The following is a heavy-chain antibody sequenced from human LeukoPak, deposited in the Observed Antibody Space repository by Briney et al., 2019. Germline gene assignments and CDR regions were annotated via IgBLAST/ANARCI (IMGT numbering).Heavy chain of an antibody. V-gene: IGHV1-69*13. CDR1: GGTFSSYT. D-gene: IGHD6-13*01. J-gene: IGHJ4*02. Sequence: GASVKVSCKASGGTFSSYTISWVRQAPGQGLEWMGGIIPIFGTAKYAEKLQGRVTITADESTSIAYMELSSLRSEDTAVYYCASSGGQQLVPDYWGQGTLVTVSS. CDR2: IIPIFGTA. CDR3: ASSGGQQLVPDY.